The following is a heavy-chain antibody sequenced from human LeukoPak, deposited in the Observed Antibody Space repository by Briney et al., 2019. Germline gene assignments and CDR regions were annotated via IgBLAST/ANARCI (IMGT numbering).Heavy chain of an antibody. J-gene: IGHJ4*02. CDR3: ARDYRRAYYYDSSGYLGAFDY. D-gene: IGHD3-22*01. V-gene: IGHV3-74*01. Sequence: GGSLRLSCAASGFTFSNHNIHWVRQGPGKGLVWVSRINSDGSSTSYADSVKGRFTISRDNAKNTLYLQMNSLRAEDTAVYYCARDYRRAYYYDSSGYLGAFDYWGQGTLVTVSS. CDR1: GFTFSNHN. CDR2: INSDGSST.